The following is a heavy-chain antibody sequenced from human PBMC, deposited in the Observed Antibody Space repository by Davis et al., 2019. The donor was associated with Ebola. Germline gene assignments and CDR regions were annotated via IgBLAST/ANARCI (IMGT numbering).Heavy chain of an antibody. Sequence: MPSETLSLTCTVSGGSVSSGGYYWSWIRQPPGKGLEWIGYIYYSGSTYYNPSLKSRVTISVDTSKNQFSLKLSSVTAADTAVYYGARLMATIGNYWGQGTLVTVSS. V-gene: IGHV4-61*08. CDR3: ARLMATIGNY. CDR2: IYYSGST. CDR1: GGSVSSGGYY. D-gene: IGHD5-24*01. J-gene: IGHJ4*02.